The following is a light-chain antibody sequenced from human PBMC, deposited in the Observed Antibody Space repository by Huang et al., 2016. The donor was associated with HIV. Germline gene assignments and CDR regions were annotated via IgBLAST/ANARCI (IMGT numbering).Light chain of an antibody. CDR2: GSS. Sequence: EIVMTQSPATLSVSPGQRVTLSCRANRSVSTNLAWYQQRHGQAPRLLIYGSSTRAPGIPARFSGSGSGIDFSLTISSLQSEDFALYYCHQYNNWLLSFGGGTRV. V-gene: IGKV3-15*01. J-gene: IGKJ4*01. CDR1: RSVSTN. CDR3: HQYNNWLLS.